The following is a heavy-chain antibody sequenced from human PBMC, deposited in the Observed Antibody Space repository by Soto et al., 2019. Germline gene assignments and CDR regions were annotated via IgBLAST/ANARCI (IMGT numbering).Heavy chain of an antibody. CDR2: IYHSGST. CDR1: GGSISSSNW. J-gene: IGHJ5*02. D-gene: IGHD6-6*01. V-gene: IGHV4-4*02. Sequence: SETLSLTCAVSGGSISSSNWWSWVRQPPGKGLEWIGEIYHSGSTNYNPSPKSRVTISVDKSKNQFSLKLSSVTAADTAVYYCARHVRASEYSSSSGWFDPWGQGTLVTVSS. CDR3: ARHVRASEYSSSSGWFDP.